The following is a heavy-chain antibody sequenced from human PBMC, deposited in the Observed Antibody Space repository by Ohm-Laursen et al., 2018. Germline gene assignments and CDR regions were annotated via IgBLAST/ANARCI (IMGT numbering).Heavy chain of an antibody. J-gene: IGHJ4*02. CDR1: GGSISSYY. V-gene: IGHV4-4*07. CDR2: IYTSGST. CDR3: ARHFSYVSGTHPLDS. Sequence: TLSLTCTVSGGSISSYYWSWIRQPAGKGLEWIGRIYTSGSTNYNPSLKSRVTMSVDTSKNQFSLKLSSVTAADTAVYYCARHFSYVSGTHPLDSWGQGTLVTVSS. D-gene: IGHD3-10*01.